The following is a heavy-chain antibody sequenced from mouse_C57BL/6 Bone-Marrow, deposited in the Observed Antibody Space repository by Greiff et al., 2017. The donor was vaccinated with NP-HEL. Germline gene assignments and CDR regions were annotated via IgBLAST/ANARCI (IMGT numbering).Heavy chain of an antibody. D-gene: IGHD2-3*01. V-gene: IGHV1-26*01. CDR3: ATIYDGYSYAMDY. Sequence: EVQLQQSGPELVKPGASVKISCKASGYTFTDYYMNWVKQSHGKSLEWIGDINPNNGGTSYNQKFKGKATLTVDKSSSTAYIELRSLTSEDSAVYYCATIYDGYSYAMDYCGQGTSVTVSS. J-gene: IGHJ4*01. CDR1: GYTFTDYY. CDR2: INPNNGGT.